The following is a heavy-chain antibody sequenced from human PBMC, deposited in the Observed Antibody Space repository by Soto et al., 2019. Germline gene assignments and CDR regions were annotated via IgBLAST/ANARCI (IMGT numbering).Heavy chain of an antibody. CDR1: GGTFSTYT. CDR2: IFPILGTA. Sequence: QVQLVQSGAEVKKPGSSVKVSCKASGGTFSTYTISWLRQVPGQGLEWMGRIFPILGTANYAQKFQGRLSIIADNSTSTVSMDLISLRSEDTAVYYCARDWSRRSGMDVWGQGTTVTVSS. V-gene: IGHV1-69*08. D-gene: IGHD3-3*01. J-gene: IGHJ6*02. CDR3: ARDWSRRSGMDV.